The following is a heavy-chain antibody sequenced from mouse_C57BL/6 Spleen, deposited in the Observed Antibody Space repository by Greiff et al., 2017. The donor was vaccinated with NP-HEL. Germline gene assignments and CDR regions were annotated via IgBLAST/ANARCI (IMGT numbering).Heavy chain of an antibody. CDR2: INPGSGGT. D-gene: IGHD1-1*01. CDR3: ARSTGSGRDC. Sequence: VQLQQSGAELVRPGTSVKVSCKASGYAFTNYLIEWVKQRPGQGLEWIGVINPGSGGTNYNEKFKGKATLTADKSSSTAYMQLSSLTSEDSAVYCCARSTGSGRDCWGQGTTLTVAS. CDR1: GYAFTNYL. J-gene: IGHJ2*01. V-gene: IGHV1-54*01.